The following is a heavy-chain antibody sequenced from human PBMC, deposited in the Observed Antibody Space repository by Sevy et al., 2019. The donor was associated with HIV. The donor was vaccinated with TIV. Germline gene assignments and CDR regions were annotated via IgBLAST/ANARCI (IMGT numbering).Heavy chain of an antibody. Sequence: SETLSLTCTVSGGSISSYYWSWIRQPAGKGLEWIGRIYTSGSTNYNPSLKSRVTMSVDTSKNQFSLKLSSVTAADTAVYYCARERLGVGATPYYYYGMDVWGQGTTVTVSS. V-gene: IGHV4-4*07. CDR1: GGSISSYY. CDR3: ARERLGVGATPYYYYGMDV. CDR2: IYTSGST. J-gene: IGHJ6*02. D-gene: IGHD1-26*01.